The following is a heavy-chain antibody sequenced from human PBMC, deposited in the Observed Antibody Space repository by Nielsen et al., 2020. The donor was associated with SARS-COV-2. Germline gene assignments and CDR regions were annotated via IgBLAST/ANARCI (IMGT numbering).Heavy chain of an antibody. CDR3: ARELDDFWSGYYLMPYYYYGTDV. Sequence: LSLTCAASGFTFSSYGMHWVRQAPGKGLEWVAVIWYDGSNKYYADSVKGRFTISRDNSKNTLYLQMNSLRAEDTAVYYCARELDDFWSGYYLMPYYYYGTDVWGQGTTVTVSS. D-gene: IGHD3-3*01. V-gene: IGHV3-33*01. CDR1: GFTFSSYG. CDR2: IWYDGSNK. J-gene: IGHJ6*02.